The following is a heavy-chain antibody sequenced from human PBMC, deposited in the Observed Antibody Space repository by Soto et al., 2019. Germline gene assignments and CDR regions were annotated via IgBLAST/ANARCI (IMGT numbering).Heavy chain of an antibody. Sequence: TCAVXXXSISSSTWXXWVRQPPGKGLEWIGEIYHSGSTNYNPSLKSRVTISVDKSKNXFSLKLSSVTAADTAVYYCASRPSYSSSWHRSXXGMDVWGXXTXVTVSS. CDR1: XXSISSSTW. CDR3: ASRPSYSSSWHRSXXGMDV. D-gene: IGHD6-13*01. CDR2: IYHSGST. J-gene: IGHJ6*02. V-gene: IGHV4-4*02.